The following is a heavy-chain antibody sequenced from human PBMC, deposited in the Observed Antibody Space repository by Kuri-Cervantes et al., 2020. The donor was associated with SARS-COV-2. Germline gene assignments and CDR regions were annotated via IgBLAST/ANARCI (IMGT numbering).Heavy chain of an antibody. V-gene: IGHV3-21*01. J-gene: IGHJ6*02. D-gene: IGHD5-18*01. CDR1: GFTFSSYA. Sequence: GESLKISCAASGFTFSSYAMSWVRQAPGKGLEWVSSISSSSSYIYYADSVKGRFTISRDNAKNSLYLQMNSLRAEDTAVYYCARVHSYGPQDYYYYYGMDVWGQGTTVTVSS. CDR3: ARVHSYGPQDYYYYYGMDV. CDR2: ISSSSSYI.